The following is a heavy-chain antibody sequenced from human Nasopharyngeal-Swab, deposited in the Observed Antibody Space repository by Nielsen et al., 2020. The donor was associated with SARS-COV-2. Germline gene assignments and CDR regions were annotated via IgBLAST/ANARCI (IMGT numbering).Heavy chain of an antibody. J-gene: IGHJ4*02. CDR3: ARRDSSTLYFDY. V-gene: IGHV4-39*01. Sequence: SETLSLTCTVSGGSISSSSYYWGWIRQPPGKGLEWIGSIYYSGSTYYNPSLKSRVTISVDTSKNQFSLKLSSLTAADTAVYYCARRDSSTLYFDYWGQGTLVTVSS. D-gene: IGHD6-13*01. CDR2: IYYSGST. CDR1: GGSISSSSYY.